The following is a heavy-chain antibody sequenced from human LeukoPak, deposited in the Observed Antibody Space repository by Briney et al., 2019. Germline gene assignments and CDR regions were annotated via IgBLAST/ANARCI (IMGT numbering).Heavy chain of an antibody. CDR3: ARDPHGYWWFDP. J-gene: IGHJ5*02. Sequence: GSLRLSCVASGFTFSNYWMHWVRQAPGKGLVWVSRINSDGSSTTYADPVKGRFTISRDNAKNTLYLQMNSLRAEDTAVYYCARDPHGYWWFDPWGQGTLVTVSS. CDR1: GFTFSNYW. D-gene: IGHD5-18*01. CDR2: INSDGSST. V-gene: IGHV3-74*03.